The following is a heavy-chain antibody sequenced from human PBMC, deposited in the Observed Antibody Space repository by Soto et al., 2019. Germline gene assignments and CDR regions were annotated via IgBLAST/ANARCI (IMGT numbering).Heavy chain of an antibody. D-gene: IGHD3-10*01. V-gene: IGHV3-7*03. CDR2: IKTDGSET. J-gene: IGHJ4*02. CDR3: TSDRYPRFYHGSGSYPYY. Sequence: GGSLRLSCAASGFTFSSFWMSWVRQAPGKGLEWVANIKTDGSETHYVDSVKGRFTISRDNPKTSLFLQMNSLRVEDTAVYFCTSDRYPRFYHGSGSYPYYWGPGTTVPV. CDR1: GFTFSSFW.